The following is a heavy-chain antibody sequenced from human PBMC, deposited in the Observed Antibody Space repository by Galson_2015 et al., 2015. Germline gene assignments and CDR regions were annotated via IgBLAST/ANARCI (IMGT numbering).Heavy chain of an antibody. Sequence: SLRLSCAASGFTFSFYDMHWVRQVPGKGLEWVSAIATAGDTYYAGSVKGRFTISRENAKNSMYLQMNSMRAGDTAVYYFSRANYGAGRPNNLYFDLWGRGTLVTVSP. CDR1: GFTFSFYD. D-gene: IGHD3-10*01. V-gene: IGHV3-13*01. J-gene: IGHJ2*01. CDR2: IATAGDT. CDR3: SRANYGAGRPNNLYFDL.